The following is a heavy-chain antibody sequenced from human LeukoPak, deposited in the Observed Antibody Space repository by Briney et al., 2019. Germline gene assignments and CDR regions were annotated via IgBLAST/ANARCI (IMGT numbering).Heavy chain of an antibody. CDR1: GFTFSNYD. J-gene: IGHJ4*02. Sequence: AGGSLRLSCAAPGFTFSNYDMHWVRQAPGKGLEWVAFIRYDGSDKYYADSVKGRFTISRDNSKNTLYLQMTSLRAEDTAVYYCAREHIVVVPAAYDYWGQGTLVTVSS. CDR2: IRYDGSDK. D-gene: IGHD2-2*01. CDR3: AREHIVVVPAAYDY. V-gene: IGHV3-30*02.